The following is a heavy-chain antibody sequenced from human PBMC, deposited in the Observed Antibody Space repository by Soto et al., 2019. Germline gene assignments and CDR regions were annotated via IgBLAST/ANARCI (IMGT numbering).Heavy chain of an antibody. Sequence: SETLSLTYTVSGGSISSGDYYWSWIRQPPGKGLEWIGYIYYSGSTYYNPSLKSRVTISVDTSKNQFSLKLSSVTAADTAVYYCARHTVANDYYYYYMDVWGKGTTVTVSS. CDR2: IYYSGST. CDR1: GGSISSGDYY. CDR3: ARHTVANDYYYYYMDV. V-gene: IGHV4-39*01. D-gene: IGHD4-17*01. J-gene: IGHJ6*03.